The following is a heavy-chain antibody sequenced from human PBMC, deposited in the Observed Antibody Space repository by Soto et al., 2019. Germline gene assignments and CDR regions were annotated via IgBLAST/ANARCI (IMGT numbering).Heavy chain of an antibody. J-gene: IGHJ3*02. D-gene: IGHD2-8*01. CDR2: INVDGSEK. Sequence: ELVESGGGSVQPGGSLKLSCAASGFMFVNYWMNWVRQAPGKGLEWVANINVDGSEKYFVDSVRGRFTISRDNAKNPVYPQMNSLRGEDAAVYYCARDIMGGTFDIWGQGTLVTVSS. CDR1: GFMFVNYW. V-gene: IGHV3-7*05. CDR3: ARDIMGGTFDI.